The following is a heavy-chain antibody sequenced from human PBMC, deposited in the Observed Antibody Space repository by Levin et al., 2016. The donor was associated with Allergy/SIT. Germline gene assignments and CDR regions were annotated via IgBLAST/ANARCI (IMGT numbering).Heavy chain of an antibody. V-gene: IGHV3-7*01. CDR1: GFTFSKFA. J-gene: IGHJ4*02. Sequence: GESLKISCAGSGFTFSKFAMSWVRQAPGKGLEWVANIKQDGSVKYYVDSVKGRFSISRDNAKNSLSLQMNSLRVDDTALYYCVAEDCLNSDCFESHYGGQGILVTVSP. D-gene: IGHD2-21*02. CDR3: VAEDCLNSDCFESHY. CDR2: IKQDGSVK.